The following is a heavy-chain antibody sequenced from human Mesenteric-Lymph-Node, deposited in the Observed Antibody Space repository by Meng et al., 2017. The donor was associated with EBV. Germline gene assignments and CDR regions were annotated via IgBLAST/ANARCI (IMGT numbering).Heavy chain of an antibody. CDR2: IYYSGST. Sequence: QVQLKEPGPGLGKPSETLSLTCTVSGGSVSSGSYYWSWIWQPPGKGLEWIGYIYYSGSTNYNPSLKSRVTISVDTSKNQFSLKLSSVTAADTAVYYCARATVKNWFDPWGQGTLVTVSS. J-gene: IGHJ5*02. D-gene: IGHD4-17*01. V-gene: IGHV4-61*01. CDR1: GGSVSSGSYY. CDR3: ARATVKNWFDP.